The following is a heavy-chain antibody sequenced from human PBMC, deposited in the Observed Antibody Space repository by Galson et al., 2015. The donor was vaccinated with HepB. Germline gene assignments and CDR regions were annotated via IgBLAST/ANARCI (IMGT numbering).Heavy chain of an antibody. D-gene: IGHD4-17*01. J-gene: IGHJ6*02. V-gene: IGHV1-69*13. CDR2: IIPIFGTA. Sequence: SVKVSCKASGGTFSSYAISWVRQAPGQGLEWMGGIIPIFGTANYAQKFQGRVTITADESTSTAYMELSSLRSEDTAVYYCARGQGAVTRRVYYYYGMDVWGQGTTVTVSS. CDR3: ARGQGAVTRRVYYYYGMDV. CDR1: GGTFSSYA.